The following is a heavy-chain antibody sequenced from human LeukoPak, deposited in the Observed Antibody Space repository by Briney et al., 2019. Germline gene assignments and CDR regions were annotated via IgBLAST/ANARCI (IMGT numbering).Heavy chain of an antibody. CDR2: IRYDGSNK. V-gene: IGHV3-30*02. CDR3: ARHYYDSSGYLFDY. D-gene: IGHD3-22*01. J-gene: IGHJ4*02. CDR1: GFTFSSYG. Sequence: GGSLRLSCAASGFTFSSYGMHWVRQAPGKGLEWVAFIRYDGSNKYYADSVKGRSTISRDNSKNTLYLQMNSLRAEDTAVYYCARHYYDSSGYLFDYWGQGTLVTVSS.